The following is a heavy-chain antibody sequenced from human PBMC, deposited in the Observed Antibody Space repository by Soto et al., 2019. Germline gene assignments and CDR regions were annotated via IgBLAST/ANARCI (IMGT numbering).Heavy chain of an antibody. CDR2: ITRTDST. Sequence: PGGSLRLSCTASGFTFSNYAMSWVRQAPGKGLEWVSAITRTDSTYYADSVKGRFTISRDNSKNTLYLQMNSLRAEDTAVYYCAKDPLGVAGPFDYWGQGTLVTVSS. CDR3: AKDPLGVAGPFDY. J-gene: IGHJ4*02. V-gene: IGHV3-23*01. CDR1: GFTFSNYA. D-gene: IGHD6-19*01.